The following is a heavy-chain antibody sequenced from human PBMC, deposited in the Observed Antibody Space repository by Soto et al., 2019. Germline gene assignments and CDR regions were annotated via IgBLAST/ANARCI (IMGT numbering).Heavy chain of an antibody. CDR3: ARRGDYGGNSFGY. Sequence: PSETLSLTCTVSGGSISSYYWNWIRQPPGKGLEWIGYINYSGSTNYNPSLKSRVTISVDMSKNQFSLMLNSVTAADTAVYYCARRGDYGGNSFGYWGQGTLVTVSS. CDR2: INYSGST. V-gene: IGHV4-59*08. J-gene: IGHJ4*02. D-gene: IGHD4-17*01. CDR1: GGSISSYY.